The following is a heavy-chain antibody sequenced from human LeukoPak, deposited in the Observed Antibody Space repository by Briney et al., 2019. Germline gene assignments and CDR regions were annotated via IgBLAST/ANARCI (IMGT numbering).Heavy chain of an antibody. Sequence: SETLSLTCSISPASVNSGNYYWGWIRQPPGKGLEWIGSIHYNGYTYYNLSLKSRVTISVDTSKNQISLKLSSVTAADRAVYFCARHEGSYYDKSGYTFDYWDQGTLVTVSS. CDR2: IHYNGYT. V-gene: IGHV4-39*01. D-gene: IGHD3-22*01. CDR3: ARHEGSYYDKSGYTFDY. CDR1: PASVNSGNYY. J-gene: IGHJ4*02.